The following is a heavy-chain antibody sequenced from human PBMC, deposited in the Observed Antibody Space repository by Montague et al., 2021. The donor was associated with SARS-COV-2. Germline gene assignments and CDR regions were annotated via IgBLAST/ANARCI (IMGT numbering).Heavy chain of an antibody. J-gene: IGHJ4*02. CDR3: ARGTRVVGITPGFRY. CDR1: RGSFHIFS. CDR2: IDHRGNT. Sequence: SETLSLTCAVYRGSFHIFSWGWIRQSPEKGLEWIGEIDHRGNTNYNPSLESRVTISVDTSKNQFSLNLTSVTAADTAIYYCARGTRVVGITPGFRYWGQGTQVAVSS. D-gene: IGHD2-21*01. V-gene: IGHV4-34*01.